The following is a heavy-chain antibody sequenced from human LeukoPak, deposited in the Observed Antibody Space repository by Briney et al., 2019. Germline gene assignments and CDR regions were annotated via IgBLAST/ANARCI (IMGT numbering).Heavy chain of an antibody. CDR2: IRYDGSNK. CDR3: AKAAVYATTTKHAYNWFDP. D-gene: IGHD2-8*01. Sequence: GGSLRLSCAASGFTSSSYGMHWVRQAPGKGLEWVAFIRYDGSNKYYADSVKGRFTISRDNSKNTLYLQMNSLRAEDTAVYYCAKAAVYATTTKHAYNWFDPWGQGTLVTVSS. V-gene: IGHV3-30*02. J-gene: IGHJ5*02. CDR1: GFTSSSYG.